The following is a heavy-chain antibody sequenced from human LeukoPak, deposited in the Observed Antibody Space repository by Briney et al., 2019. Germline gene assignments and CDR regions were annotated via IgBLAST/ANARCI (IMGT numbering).Heavy chain of an antibody. Sequence: SGGSLRLSCAASGFTFSTYTMYWLRQAPGKGLEWVTFISYDGSNEDYADSVKGRFTISRDNSKNTLYLQMTSLTTEDTAVYYCATPREGNSRDFDYWGQGTLVTVSS. CDR3: ATPREGNSRDFDY. V-gene: IGHV3-30-3*01. D-gene: IGHD3-10*01. CDR1: GFTFSTYT. CDR2: ISYDGSNE. J-gene: IGHJ4*02.